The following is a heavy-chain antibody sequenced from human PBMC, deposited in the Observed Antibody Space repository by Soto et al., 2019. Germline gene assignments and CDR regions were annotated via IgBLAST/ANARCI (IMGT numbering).Heavy chain of an antibody. Sequence: GGSLRVSYAASGFTFSSYSISWVRQAPGKGLEWVSAIRGSGGSTYYADSGKGRFTNSRENHKNTLYLQMNKLRAADKAEYSTAYSTTLFDYSGPGTLVTVSS. J-gene: IGHJ4*01. V-gene: IGHV3-23*01. CDR1: GFTFSSYS. D-gene: IGHD6-13*01. CDR2: IRGSGGST. CDR3: AYSTTLFDY.